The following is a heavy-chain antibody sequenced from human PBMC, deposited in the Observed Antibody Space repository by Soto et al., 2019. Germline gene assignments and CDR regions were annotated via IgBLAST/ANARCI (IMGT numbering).Heavy chain of an antibody. Sequence: EVQLLESGGGLVQPGGSLRLSCAASGFTFSSYAMSWVRQAPGKGLEWVSAISGSGGSTYYADSVKGRFTISRDNSKNTLYLQMNSLRAEDTAVYYCATTQRGYSSGWNRPGFDYWGQGTLVTVSS. D-gene: IGHD6-19*01. CDR2: ISGSGGST. J-gene: IGHJ4*02. CDR3: ATTQRGYSSGWNRPGFDY. V-gene: IGHV3-23*01. CDR1: GFTFSSYA.